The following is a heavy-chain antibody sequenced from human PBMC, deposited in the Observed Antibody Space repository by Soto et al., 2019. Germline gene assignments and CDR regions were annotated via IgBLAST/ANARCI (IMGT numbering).Heavy chain of an antibody. D-gene: IGHD2-21*01. CDR2: ISGSGGST. Sequence: EVQLLESGGGLVQPGGSLRLSCAASGFTFSSYAMSWVRQAPGKGLEWVSAISGSGGSTYYADSVKGRFTISRDNSKNTLYLQMNSLRAEGTAVYYCAKDVLSLVRFADFDYWGQGTLVTVSS. CDR1: GFTFSSYA. V-gene: IGHV3-23*01. J-gene: IGHJ4*02. CDR3: AKDVLSLVRFADFDY.